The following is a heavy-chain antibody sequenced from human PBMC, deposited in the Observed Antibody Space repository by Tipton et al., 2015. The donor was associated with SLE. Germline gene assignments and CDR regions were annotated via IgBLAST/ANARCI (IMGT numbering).Heavy chain of an antibody. Sequence: TLSLTCAVYGGSFSGYYWTWIRQPPGKGLEWIGEINHGGSTNYNPSLKSRVTISADTSKNQFSLKLTSVTVADTAVYYCTRGGRGDGANPFDPWGQGTLVTVSS. V-gene: IGHV4-34*01. D-gene: IGHD4/OR15-4a*01. CDR3: TRGGRGDGANPFDP. CDR2: INHGGST. CDR1: GGSFSGYY. J-gene: IGHJ5*02.